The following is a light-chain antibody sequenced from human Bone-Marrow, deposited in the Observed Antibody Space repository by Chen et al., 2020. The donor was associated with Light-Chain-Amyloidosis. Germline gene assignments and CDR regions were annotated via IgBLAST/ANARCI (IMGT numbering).Light chain of an antibody. CDR1: SGSVSTNYY. Sequence: QTVVTHEPSFSVSPGGTVTLTCGVSSGSVSTNYYPAWYQQTPGQAPRTLIYSTNTRSSGVPDRVSGSILGNKAALTITGAQADDESDYYCVLYVGSGIWVFGGGTKLTVL. V-gene: IGLV8-61*01. CDR3: VLYVGSGIWV. J-gene: IGLJ3*02. CDR2: STN.